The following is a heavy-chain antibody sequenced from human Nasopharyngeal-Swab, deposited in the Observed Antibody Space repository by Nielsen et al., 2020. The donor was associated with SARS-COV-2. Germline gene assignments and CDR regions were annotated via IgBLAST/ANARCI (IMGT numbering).Heavy chain of an antibody. V-gene: IGHV1-69*04. Sequence: SVKVSCKASGGTFSSYAISWVRQAPGQGLEWMGRIIPILGIANYAQKFQGRVTITADKSTSTAYMELSSLRSEGTAVYYCAREVFPAVGHFDYWGQGTLVTVSS. D-gene: IGHD6-19*01. CDR3: AREVFPAVGHFDY. J-gene: IGHJ4*02. CDR2: IIPILGIA. CDR1: GGTFSSYA.